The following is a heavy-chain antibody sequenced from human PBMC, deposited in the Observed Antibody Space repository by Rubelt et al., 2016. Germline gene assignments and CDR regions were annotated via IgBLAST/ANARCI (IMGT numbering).Heavy chain of an antibody. J-gene: IGHJ4*02. D-gene: IGHD6-19*01. CDR1: GYSFTTYS. CDR2: INAGNGNT. Sequence: QVQLVQSGAEVKKPGASVKVSCKAAGYSFTTYSIHWVRQAPGQRLEWMGWINAGNGNTKYSQKFPGRVTITRDTSASTAYMGLSSLRSEDTAIYYCATGYSSGWYVAYWGQGTLVTVSS. V-gene: IGHV1-3*01. CDR3: ATGYSSGWYVAY.